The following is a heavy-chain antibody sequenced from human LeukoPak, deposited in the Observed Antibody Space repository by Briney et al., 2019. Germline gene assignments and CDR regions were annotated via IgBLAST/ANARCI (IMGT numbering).Heavy chain of an antibody. CDR2: IYYSGST. D-gene: IGHD2-15*01. J-gene: IGHJ6*04. V-gene: IGHV4-30-4*01. CDR3: ARVLGYCSGGSCYSYYYGMDV. Sequence: PSQTLSLTCTVSGGSISSGDYYWSWIRQPPGTGLEWIGYIYYSGSTYYNPSLKSRVTISVDTSKNQFSLKLSSVTAADTAVYYCARVLGYCSGGSCYSYYYGMDVWGKGTTVTVSS. CDR1: GGSISSGDYY.